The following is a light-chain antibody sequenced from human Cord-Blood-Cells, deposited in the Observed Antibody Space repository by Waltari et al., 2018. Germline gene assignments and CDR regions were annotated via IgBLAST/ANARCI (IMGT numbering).Light chain of an antibody. CDR3: QQSYSTLT. V-gene: IGKV1-39*01. CDR2: AAS. CDR1: PSISSY. Sequence: DLQMTQSPSPLFASLGDSVTITCRASPSISSYLNWYQQKPGKAPKLLIYAASSLQSGVPSRFSGSGSGTDFTLTISSLQPEDFATYYCQQSYSTLTFGPGTKVDIK. J-gene: IGKJ3*01.